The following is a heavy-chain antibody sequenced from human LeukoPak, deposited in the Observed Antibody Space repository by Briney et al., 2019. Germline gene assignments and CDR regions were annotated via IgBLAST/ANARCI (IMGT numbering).Heavy chain of an antibody. D-gene: IGHD1-26*01. CDR3: AKANYSGSYYFDS. Sequence: GGSLRLSCAASGFTFSRSAMNWVRQAPGKGLEWVSSFSASGGTTCYADSVKGRFTISRDNSKNTLSVQMNSLRAEDTAVYYCAKANYSGSYYFDSWGQGTLVTVSS. J-gene: IGHJ4*02. CDR2: FSASGGTT. V-gene: IGHV3-23*01. CDR1: GFTFSRSA.